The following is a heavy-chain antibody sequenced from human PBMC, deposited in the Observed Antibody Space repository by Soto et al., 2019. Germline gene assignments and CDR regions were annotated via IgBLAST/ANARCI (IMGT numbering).Heavy chain of an antibody. CDR2: IYYSGST. J-gene: IGHJ3*02. D-gene: IGHD6-13*01. CDR3: ARAGIAAPFDI. V-gene: IGHV4-59*01. CDR1: GGSISSYY. Sequence: QVQLQESGPGLVKPSETLSLTCTVSGGSISSYYWSWIRQPPGKGLEWIGYIYYSGSTNYNPSLKRRVTISVDTSKNQFSLKLSSVTAADTAVYYCARAGIAAPFDIWGQGTMVTVSS.